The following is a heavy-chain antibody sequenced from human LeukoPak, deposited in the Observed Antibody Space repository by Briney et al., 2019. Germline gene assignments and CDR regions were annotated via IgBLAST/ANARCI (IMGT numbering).Heavy chain of an antibody. CDR3: ARVPRFAGRFGESLLSMDV. D-gene: IGHD3-10*01. CDR2: INHSGST. J-gene: IGHJ6*02. CDR1: GGSFSGYY. Sequence: SETLSLTCAVYGGSFSGYYCSWIRQPPGKGLEWIGEINHSGSTNYNPSLKSPVTISVAPSKNQFSLKLTPVTAADTAVYSGARVPRFAGRFGESLLSMDVWGQGTTVTVSS. V-gene: IGHV4-34*01.